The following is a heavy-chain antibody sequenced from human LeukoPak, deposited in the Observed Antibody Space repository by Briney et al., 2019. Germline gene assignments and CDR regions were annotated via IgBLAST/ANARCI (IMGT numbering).Heavy chain of an antibody. CDR1: GFAFTSYA. J-gene: IGHJ4*02. CDR2: ISPSGGST. V-gene: IGHV3-23*01. Sequence: GESLRLSCAASGFAFTSYAMSWVRQAPGKGLEWVSAISPSGGSTYYADSVKGRFTISRDNSKNTLYLQMNSLRAEDTAVYYCASLRLVSGSYSDFDYWGQGTLVTVSS. D-gene: IGHD1-26*01. CDR3: ASLRLVSGSYSDFDY.